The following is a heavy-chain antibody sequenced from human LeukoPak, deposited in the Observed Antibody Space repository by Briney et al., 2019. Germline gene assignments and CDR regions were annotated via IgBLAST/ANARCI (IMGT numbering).Heavy chain of an antibody. Sequence: GRSLRLSCAASGFTFSSYGMHWVRQAPGKGLEWVAVISYDGSNEYYAGSVKGRFTISRDNSKNTLYLQMNSLRTEDTAIYYCAKEDVVVITIRYFQHWGQGTLVTVSS. CDR3: AKEDVVVITIRYFQH. V-gene: IGHV3-30*18. CDR2: ISYDGSNE. D-gene: IGHD3-22*01. J-gene: IGHJ1*01. CDR1: GFTFSSYG.